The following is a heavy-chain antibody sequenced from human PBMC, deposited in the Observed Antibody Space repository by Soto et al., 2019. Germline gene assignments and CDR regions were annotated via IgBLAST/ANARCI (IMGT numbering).Heavy chain of an antibody. Sequence: SETLSLTCTVSGGSISSGDCYWSWIRQPPGKGLEWIGYIYYSGSTYYNPSLKSRVTISVDTSKNQFSLKLSSVTAADTAVYYCARDRGYPHYYYGMDVWGQGTTLTVSS. CDR2: IYYSGST. CDR3: ARDRGYPHYYYGMDV. D-gene: IGHD3-16*02. V-gene: IGHV4-30-4*01. J-gene: IGHJ6*02. CDR1: GGSISSGDCY.